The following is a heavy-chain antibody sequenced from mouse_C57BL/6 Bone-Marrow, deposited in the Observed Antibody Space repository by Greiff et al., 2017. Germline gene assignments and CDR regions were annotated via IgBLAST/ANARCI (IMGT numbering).Heavy chain of an antibody. CDR3: ARQRFAY. CDR2: ISSGGSYT. Sequence: EVQLVESGGDLVKPGGSLTLSCAASGFTFSSYGMSWVRQTPDKRLEWVATISSGGSYTYYPDSVKGRFTISRDNAKNTLYLQMSSLKSEDTAMYYCARQRFAYWGQGTLVTVSA. V-gene: IGHV5-6*01. J-gene: IGHJ3*01. CDR1: GFTFSSYG.